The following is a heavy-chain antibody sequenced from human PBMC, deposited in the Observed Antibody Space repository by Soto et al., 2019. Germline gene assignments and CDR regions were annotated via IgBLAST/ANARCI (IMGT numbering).Heavy chain of an antibody. CDR3: AKDCPPVLRFSHGP. V-gene: IGHV3-23*01. D-gene: IGHD3-3*01. CDR1: RFVFTCFD. Sequence: GGSLRLSGAASRFVFTCFDISFVHRTLGKGLGWVGVISASAGSTNYADSVKGRFAVSRENYKTMLYLQRNMLRVEDTALDYCAKDCPPVLRFSHGPCGRGPMVTVSS. CDR2: ISASAGST. J-gene: IGHJ5*02.